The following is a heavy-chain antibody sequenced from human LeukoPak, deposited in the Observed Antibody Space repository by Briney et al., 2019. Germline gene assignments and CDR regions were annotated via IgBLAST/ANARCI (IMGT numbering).Heavy chain of an antibody. CDR2: ISYDGSNK. CDR3: AKDYVWGSYRLGAFDI. CDR1: GFTFSSYA. Sequence: PGRSLRLSCAASGFTFSSYAMHWVRQAPGKGLEWVAVISYDGSNKYYADSVKGRFTISRDNSKNTLYLQMNSLRAEDTAVYYCAKDYVWGSYRLGAFDIWGQGTMVTVSS. D-gene: IGHD3-16*02. V-gene: IGHV3-30*04. J-gene: IGHJ3*02.